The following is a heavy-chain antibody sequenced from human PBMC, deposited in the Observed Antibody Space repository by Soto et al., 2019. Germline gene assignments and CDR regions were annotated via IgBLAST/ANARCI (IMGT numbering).Heavy chain of an antibody. CDR1: GFTFSDYG. J-gene: IGHJ3*02. Sequence: GSLRLSCAASGFTFSDYGMSWVRQAPGKGLEWVSGISGGGGTTNYADSVKGRFTISRDNSKNTLYLQMNSLRAEDTAVYYCAKGARDRYSSGWYQGAFDIWGQGTMVTVSS. CDR2: ISGGGGTT. CDR3: AKGARDRYSSGWYQGAFDI. V-gene: IGHV3-23*01. D-gene: IGHD6-19*01.